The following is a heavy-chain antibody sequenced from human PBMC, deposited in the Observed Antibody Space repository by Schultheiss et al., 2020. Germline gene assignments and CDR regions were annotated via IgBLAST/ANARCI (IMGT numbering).Heavy chain of an antibody. CDR1: GFTFSNSD. D-gene: IGHD5-18*01. V-gene: IGHV3-11*04. J-gene: IGHJ4*03. Sequence: GESLKISCAASGFTFSNSDMSWIRQAPGKGLEWVSYISSSGSTIYYADSVKGRFTISRDNSKNTLYLQMNSLRAEDTAVYYCAREGDTAMVTAPFDYWGQGTTVTVSS. CDR3: AREGDTAMVTAPFDY. CDR2: ISSSGSTI.